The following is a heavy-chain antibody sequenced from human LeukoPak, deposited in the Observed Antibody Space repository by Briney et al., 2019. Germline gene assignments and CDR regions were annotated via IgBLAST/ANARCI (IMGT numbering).Heavy chain of an antibody. J-gene: IGHJ4*02. Sequence: GRSLRLSCAASGFTFDDYAMHWVRQAPGKGLEWVSGISWNSGSIGYADSVKGRFTISRDNAKNSLYLQMNSLRAEDTALYYCAKDYYGSANFFDYWGQGTLVTVSS. V-gene: IGHV3-9*01. CDR3: AKDYYGSANFFDY. CDR2: ISWNSGSI. CDR1: GFTFDDYA. D-gene: IGHD3-10*01.